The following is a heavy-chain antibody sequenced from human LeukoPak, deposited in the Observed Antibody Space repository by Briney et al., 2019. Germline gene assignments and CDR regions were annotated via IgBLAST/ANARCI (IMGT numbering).Heavy chain of an antibody. Sequence: LSLTCTVSGGSISSHYWSWIRQPPGKGLEWLSYINIGGTNTHYADSVKGRFTISRDNAKKSLYLEMNNLRAEDTAVYYCATDGAGFDTWGQGVLVTVSS. CDR2: INIGGTNT. V-gene: IGHV3-11*01. CDR3: ATDGAGFDT. J-gene: IGHJ5*02. CDR1: GGSISSHY.